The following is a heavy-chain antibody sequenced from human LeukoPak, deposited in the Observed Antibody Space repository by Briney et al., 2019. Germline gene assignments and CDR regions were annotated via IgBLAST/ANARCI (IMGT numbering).Heavy chain of an antibody. J-gene: IGHJ6*02. CDR1: GGSFSGYY. CDR2: INHSGST. CDR3: AREMTFGCSITSCPLYYYYGMDV. D-gene: IGHD2-2*01. Sequence: SETLSLTCAVYGGSFSGYYWSWIRQPPGKGLEWIGEINHSGSTNYNPSLKSRVTISVDTSKNQFSLKLSSVTAADTAVYYCAREMTFGCSITSCPLYYYYGMDVWGQGTTVTVSS. V-gene: IGHV4-34*01.